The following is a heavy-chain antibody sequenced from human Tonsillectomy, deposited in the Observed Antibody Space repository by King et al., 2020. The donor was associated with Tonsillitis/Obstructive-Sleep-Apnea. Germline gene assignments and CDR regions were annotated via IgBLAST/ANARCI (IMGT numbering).Heavy chain of an antibody. CDR3: TRAGDYSSIWYGGAYYFDD. CDR2: IRSKAYGGTT. J-gene: IGHJ4*02. Sequence: LQLVESGGGLVQPGRSLRLSCIASGFTFGDYAMNWVRQAPGKGLEWVGFIRSKAYGGTTEYAASVKGRFTISRDDSKSIAYLQMNSLKTEDTAVYYCTRAGDYSSIWYGGAYYFDDWGQGTLVTVSS. V-gene: IGHV3-49*04. D-gene: IGHD6-13*01. CDR1: GFTFGDYA.